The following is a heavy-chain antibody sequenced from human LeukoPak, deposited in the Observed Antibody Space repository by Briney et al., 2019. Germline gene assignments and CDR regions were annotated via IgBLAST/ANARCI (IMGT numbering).Heavy chain of an antibody. D-gene: IGHD6-13*01. CDR1: GYTFTSYD. Sequence: ASVKVSCKASGYTFTSYDINWVRQATGQGLEWMGWMNPNSGNTGYAQKFQGRVTITRNTSISTAYMELSSLRSEDTAVYYCARALGIAAAGTRYWYFNLWGRGTLVTVSS. V-gene: IGHV1-8*03. CDR2: MNPNSGNT. J-gene: IGHJ2*01. CDR3: ARALGIAAAGTRYWYFNL.